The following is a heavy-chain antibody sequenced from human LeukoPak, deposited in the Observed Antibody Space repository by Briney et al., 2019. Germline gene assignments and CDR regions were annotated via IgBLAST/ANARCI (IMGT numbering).Heavy chain of an antibody. D-gene: IGHD6-13*01. CDR2: IIPIFGTA. CDR3: ASEDGYSSRWYYFDY. V-gene: IGHV1-69*06. CDR1: GGTFSSYA. J-gene: IGHJ4*02. Sequence: SVKVSCKASGGTFSSYAISWVRQAPGQGLEWMGGIIPIFGTANYAQKFQGRVTITADKSTSTAYMELSSLRSEDTAVYYCASEDGYSSRWYYFDYWGQGTLVTVSS.